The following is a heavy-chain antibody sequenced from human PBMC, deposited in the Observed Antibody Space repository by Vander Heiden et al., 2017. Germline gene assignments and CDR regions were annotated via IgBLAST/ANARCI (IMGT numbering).Heavy chain of an antibody. CDR3: AKDIWGGSYSHFDY. Sequence: EVQLVESGGGLVQPGRSLRLSCAASGFPFDDYAMHWVRQDPGKGLEWGAGISWNSGGIGYADSVKGRFTISRDNAKNSLYLQMNSLRAEDTALYYCAKDIWGGSYSHFDYWGQGTLVTVSS. J-gene: IGHJ4*02. D-gene: IGHD1-26*01. CDR2: ISWNSGGI. V-gene: IGHV3-9*01. CDR1: GFPFDDYA.